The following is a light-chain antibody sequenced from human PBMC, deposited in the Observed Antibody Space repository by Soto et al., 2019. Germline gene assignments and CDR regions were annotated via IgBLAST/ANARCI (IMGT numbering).Light chain of an antibody. CDR2: GAS. V-gene: IGKV3-20*01. J-gene: IGKJ4*01. CDR1: QSVSSSY. CDR3: QQYGSSPGT. Sequence: EIVMTQSPATLSVSPGERATLSCRASQSVSSSYLAWYQQKPGQAPRLLIYGASSRATGIPDRFSGSGSGTDFTLTISRLEPEDFAVYYCQQYGSSPGTFGGGTKVDI.